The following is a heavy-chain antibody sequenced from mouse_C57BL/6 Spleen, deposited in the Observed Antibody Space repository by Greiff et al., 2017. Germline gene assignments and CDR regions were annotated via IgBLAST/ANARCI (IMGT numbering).Heavy chain of an antibody. V-gene: IGHV1-15*01. D-gene: IGHD2-5*01. CDR3: TRSDYSNYAWFAY. CDR2: IDPETGGT. Sequence: VQLKESGAELVRPGASVTLSCKASGYTFTDYEMHWVKQTPVHGLEWIGAIDPETGGTAYTQKFKGKAILTADKSSSTAYMELRSLTSEDSAVYYCTRSDYSNYAWFAYWGQGTLVTVSA. CDR1: GYTFTDYE. J-gene: IGHJ3*01.